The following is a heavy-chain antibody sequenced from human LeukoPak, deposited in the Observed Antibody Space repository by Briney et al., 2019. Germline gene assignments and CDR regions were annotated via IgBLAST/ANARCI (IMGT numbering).Heavy chain of an antibody. CDR2: INYSGST. Sequence: SETLSLTCAVYGGSFSGYYWSWIRQPPGKGLEWIGEINYSGSTNYNPSLKSRVTISVDTSKNQFSLKLSSVTAADTAVYYCARVSSGFDPWGQGTLVTVSS. J-gene: IGHJ5*02. V-gene: IGHV4-34*01. D-gene: IGHD3-10*01. CDR3: ARVSSGFDP. CDR1: GGSFSGYY.